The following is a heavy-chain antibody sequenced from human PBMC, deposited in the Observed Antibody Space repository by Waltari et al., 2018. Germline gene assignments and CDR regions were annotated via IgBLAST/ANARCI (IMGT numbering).Heavy chain of an antibody. Sequence: QVHLVESGGGVVQPGRSLRLSCAASGFTFSSYGMHWVRQAPGKGLEWVAVIWYDGNNKYYTDSVKGRFTISRDNSKNTLYLQMNSLRAEDTAVYYCARELWSGLPPYYWGQGTLVTVSS. CDR1: GFTFSSYG. CDR3: ARELWSGLPPYY. CDR2: IWYDGNNK. V-gene: IGHV3-33*01. J-gene: IGHJ4*02. D-gene: IGHD5-18*01.